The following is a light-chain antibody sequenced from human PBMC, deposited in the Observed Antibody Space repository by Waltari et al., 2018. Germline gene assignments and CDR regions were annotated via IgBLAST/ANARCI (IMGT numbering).Light chain of an antibody. J-gene: IGKJ5*01. CDR3: MEALQSVT. CDR1: QSLLHSNGYNY. CDR2: LGS. Sequence: DIVMTQSPLSLPVTPGEPASLPCRSSQSLLHSNGYNYLDWYLQKPGQSPQIRIYLGSNRASGVPDRFSGSGSGTDFTLKISRVDAEDAGVYYCMEALQSVTFGQGTRLEIK. V-gene: IGKV2-28*01.